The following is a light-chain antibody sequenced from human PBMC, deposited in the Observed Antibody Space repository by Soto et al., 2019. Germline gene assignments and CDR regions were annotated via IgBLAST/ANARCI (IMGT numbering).Light chain of an antibody. CDR3: QAWDSSTYV. J-gene: IGLJ1*01. V-gene: IGLV3-1*01. CDR1: KLGDQY. CDR2: PDS. Sequence: SYELTQPPSVSVSPGQTASITCSGDKLGDQYVWWYQQKPGQSPVLVIYPDSRRPSGIPERFSGSSSGNTATLTISGTQAMDEADYYCQAWDSSTYVFGPGTKVTVL.